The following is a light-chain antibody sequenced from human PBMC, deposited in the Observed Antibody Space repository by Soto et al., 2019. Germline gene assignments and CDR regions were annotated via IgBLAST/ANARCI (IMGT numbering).Light chain of an antibody. CDR3: QQYNNWPPIT. V-gene: IGKV3D-15*01. Sequence: EIVLTQSPGTLSLSPGERATLSCWASQSVSSKLAWYQQKPGQAPRLLIYGASTRATGIPARFSGSGSGTEFTLTISSLQSEDFAVYYCQQYNNWPPITFGQGTRLEIK. J-gene: IGKJ5*01. CDR2: GAS. CDR1: QSVSSK.